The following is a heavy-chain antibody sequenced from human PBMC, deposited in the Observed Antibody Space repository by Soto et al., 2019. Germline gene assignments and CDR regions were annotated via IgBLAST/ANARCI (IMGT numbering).Heavy chain of an antibody. CDR1: GASMNSYH. D-gene: IGHD6-13*01. Sequence: SETLSLTCTVSGASMNSYHWSWIRQPAGKGLERIGHIHSSGSTNYNPSLKSRVTMSVDTSKNQFSLRLMSLTAADTAVYYCARDQGVAAAGITWFDPWGQGSLVTVSS. CDR3: ARDQGVAAAGITWFDP. V-gene: IGHV4-4*07. CDR2: IHSSGST. J-gene: IGHJ5*02.